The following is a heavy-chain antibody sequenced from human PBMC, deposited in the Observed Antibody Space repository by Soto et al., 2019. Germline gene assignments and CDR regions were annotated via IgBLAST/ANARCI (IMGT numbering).Heavy chain of an antibody. J-gene: IGHJ5*02. CDR3: ARDLRFVGSWFDP. CDR1: GGSVSSGSYY. V-gene: IGHV4-61*01. Sequence: SETLSLTCTVSGGSVSSGSYYWSWIRQPPGKGLEWIGYIYYSGSTNYNPSLKSRVTISVDTSKNQFSLKLSSVTAADTAVYYCARDLRFVGSWFDPWGQGTLVTVSS. CDR2: IYYSGST. D-gene: IGHD3-10*01.